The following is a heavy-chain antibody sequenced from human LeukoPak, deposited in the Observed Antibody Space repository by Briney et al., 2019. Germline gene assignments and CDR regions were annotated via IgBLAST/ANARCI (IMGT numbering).Heavy chain of an antibody. V-gene: IGHV4-34*01. J-gene: IGHJ4*02. D-gene: IGHD3-3*01. CDR1: GGSFSGYY. CDR3: ARGLYDFWSGYYNNYFDY. CDR2: INHSGST. Sequence: SETLSLTCAVYGGSFSGYYWSWIRQPPGKGLEWIGEINHSGSTNYNPSLKSRVTISVDTSKSQFSLKLSSVTAADTAVYYCARGLYDFWSGYYNNYFDYWGQGTLVTVSS.